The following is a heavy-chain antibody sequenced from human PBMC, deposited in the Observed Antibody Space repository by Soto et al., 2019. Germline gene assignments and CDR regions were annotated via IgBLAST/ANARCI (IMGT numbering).Heavy chain of an antibody. J-gene: IGHJ4*02. D-gene: IGHD6-6*01. V-gene: IGHV3-9*01. Sequence: DVQLVESGGGLVQPGGSLRLSCAPSGFTFNDYAMHWVRQAPGKGLAWVSGINWNSGNIGYADSVKGRFTISRDSVKNSLYLQMNSLRAEDTALYYCAKGGSSSGRYSDYWGQGTLVTVSS. CDR2: INWNSGNI. CDR1: GFTFNDYA. CDR3: AKGGSSSGRYSDY.